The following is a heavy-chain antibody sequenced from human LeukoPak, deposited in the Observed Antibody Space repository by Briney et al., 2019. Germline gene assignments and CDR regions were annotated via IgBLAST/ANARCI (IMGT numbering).Heavy chain of an antibody. D-gene: IGHD4-17*01. CDR3: ARLSDYRDWFDP. J-gene: IGHJ5*02. Sequence: SETLSLTCTVSGGSISSYYWSWIRQPPGRGLEWIGYIYYSGSTNYNPSLKSRVTISVDTSKNQFSLKLSSVTAADTAVYYCARLSDYRDWFDPWGQGTLVTVSS. CDR2: IYYSGST. V-gene: IGHV4-59*08. CDR1: GGSISSYY.